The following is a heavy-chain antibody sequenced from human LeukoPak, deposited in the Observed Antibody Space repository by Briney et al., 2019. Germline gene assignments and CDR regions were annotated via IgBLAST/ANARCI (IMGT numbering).Heavy chain of an antibody. V-gene: IGHV3-21*01. Sequence: PGGSLRLSCAASGFTFSSYSMNWVRQAPGKGLEWVSSISSSSSYIYYADSVKGRFTISRDNAKNSLYLQMNSLRAEDTAVYYCATIVATLEIDYWGQGTLVTVSS. CDR2: ISSSSSYI. D-gene: IGHD5-12*01. CDR1: GFTFSSYS. CDR3: ATIVATLEIDY. J-gene: IGHJ4*02.